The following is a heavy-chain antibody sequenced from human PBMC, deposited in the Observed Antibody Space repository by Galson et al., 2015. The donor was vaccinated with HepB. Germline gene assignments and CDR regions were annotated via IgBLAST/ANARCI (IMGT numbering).Heavy chain of an antibody. CDR3: ARGELATIGGPTFDY. J-gene: IGHJ4*02. Sequence: SVKVSCKASGYTFSRFSISWLRQAPGQGLEWMGWISGYDVNVRYAQKFQGRLTMTTDTSTSTAHLDLRSLRSDDSAVYYCARGELATIGGPTFDYWGQGTLVTVSS. CDR1: GYTFSRFS. CDR2: ISGYDVNV. D-gene: IGHD5-24*01. V-gene: IGHV1-18*01.